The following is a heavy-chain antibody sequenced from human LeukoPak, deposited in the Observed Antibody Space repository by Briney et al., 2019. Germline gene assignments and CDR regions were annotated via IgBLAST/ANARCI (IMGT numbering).Heavy chain of an antibody. V-gene: IGHV1-2*02. D-gene: IGHD5-18*01. CDR2: INPNSGGT. CDR1: GYTFTGYY. Sequence: ASVKVSCKASGYTFTGYYMHWVRQAPGQGLEWMGWINPNSGGTNYAQRFQGRVTMTRDTSISTAYMELSRLRSDDTAVYYCARDATGIQVWLPLGYWGQGTLATVS. J-gene: IGHJ4*02. CDR3: ARDATGIQVWLPLGY.